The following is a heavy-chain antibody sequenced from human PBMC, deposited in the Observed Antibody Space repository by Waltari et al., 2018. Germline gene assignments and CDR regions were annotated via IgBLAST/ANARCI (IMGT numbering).Heavy chain of an antibody. J-gene: IGHJ5*02. CDR2: INHSGST. D-gene: IGHD3-10*01. Sequence: QVQLQQWGAGLLKPSETLSLTCAVYGGSFSGYYWSWIRQPPGKGLEWIGEINHSGSTNYHPSLNTRVTLSVDTSKHQFSLTLSSVTAAATAVYYCARPALLWFGELLRANWFDPCGQGTLVTVSS. CDR3: ARPALLWFGELLRANWFDP. V-gene: IGHV4-34*01. CDR1: GGSFSGYY.